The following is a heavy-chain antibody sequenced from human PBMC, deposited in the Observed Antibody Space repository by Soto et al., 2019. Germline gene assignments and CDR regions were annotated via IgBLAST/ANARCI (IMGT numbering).Heavy chain of an antibody. J-gene: IGHJ4*02. V-gene: IGHV4-34*01. Sequence: QVQLQQWGAGLLKPSETLSLTCAVYGGSFSGYYWSWIRQPPGKGLEWIGEINHSGSTNYNPSLKSRVPISVDTSKNQFSLKLSSVTAADTAVYYCARGGRWLQYDYWGQGTLVTVSS. CDR1: GGSFSGYY. D-gene: IGHD5-12*01. CDR2: INHSGST. CDR3: ARGGRWLQYDY.